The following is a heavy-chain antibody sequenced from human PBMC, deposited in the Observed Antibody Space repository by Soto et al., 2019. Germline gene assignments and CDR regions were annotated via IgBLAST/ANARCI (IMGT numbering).Heavy chain of an antibody. CDR2: IYYSGRT. J-gene: IGHJ5*02. CDR1: GGSISSGGYY. Sequence: QVQLQESGPGLVKPSQTLSLTCTVSGGSISSGGYYWSWIRQHPVKGLERLGYIYYSGRTYYNPSLKSRVTRSVDPSKNQFSLKLSSVTAADTAVYYCARAVDGSSTSCYIGSASQFDPWGQGTLVTVSS. CDR3: ARAVDGSSTSCYIGSASQFDP. D-gene: IGHD2-2*02. V-gene: IGHV4-31*03.